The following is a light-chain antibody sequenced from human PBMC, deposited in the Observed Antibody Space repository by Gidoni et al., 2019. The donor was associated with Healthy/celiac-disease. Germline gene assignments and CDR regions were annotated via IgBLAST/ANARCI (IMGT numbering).Light chain of an antibody. CDR3: QQYDSSPQT. V-gene: IGKV3-20*01. Sequence: VLPLSPGTLSLSPGERATLSCRASQSVSTSYLAWYQQKPGQAPRLLIYGASSRATGIPDRFSGSGSGTDFTLTISRLEPEDFAVYYCQQYDSSPQTFGQGTRLEIK. J-gene: IGKJ2*01. CDR1: QSVSTSY. CDR2: GAS.